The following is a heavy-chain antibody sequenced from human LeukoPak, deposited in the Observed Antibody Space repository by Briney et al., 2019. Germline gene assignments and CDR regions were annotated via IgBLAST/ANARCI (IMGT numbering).Heavy chain of an antibody. Sequence: PGGSLSLSCAASGFTFSTYAMSWVRQAPGKGLEWVANIKQDGSEKYYVDSVKGRFTISRDTAKNSLHLQMNSLRAEDTAVYYCARAPAKHQIQLWPPNRLRKNSYYYMDVWGKGTTVTVSS. D-gene: IGHD5-18*01. CDR2: IKQDGSEK. CDR3: ARAPAKHQIQLWPPNRLRKNSYYYMDV. CDR1: GFTFSTYA. J-gene: IGHJ6*03. V-gene: IGHV3-7*01.